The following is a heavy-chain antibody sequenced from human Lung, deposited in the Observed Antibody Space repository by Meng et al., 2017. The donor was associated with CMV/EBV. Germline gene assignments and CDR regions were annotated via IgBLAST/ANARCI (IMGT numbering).Heavy chain of an antibody. CDR2: INPGSGGT. CDR1: GYTFTSYY. Sequence: SGYTFTSYYIYWVRQTPGQGLEWMGWINPGSGGTYYAQNYQGRVTMTRDTSMRTVYMDLNRLISDDTAVYYCAKGGYSGSSYAWFDSWGQGTLVTVSS. CDR3: AKGGYSGSSYAWFDS. V-gene: IGHV1-2*02. J-gene: IGHJ5*01. D-gene: IGHD1-26*01.